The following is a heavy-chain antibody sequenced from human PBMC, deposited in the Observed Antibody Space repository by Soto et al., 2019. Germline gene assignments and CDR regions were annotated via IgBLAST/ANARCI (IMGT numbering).Heavy chain of an antibody. CDR2: IYGNGRTT. Sequence: EVQLMESGGALVQPGGSLRLSCAASGFTFDTYTMTWVRQSPGKGLERVSSIYGNGRTTFYADSVRGRFTISKDFSRATLYLQMNGLRVEDTATYYCAKDRHPDGLWPFDHWGRGTLVTVSS. D-gene: IGHD2-8*01. J-gene: IGHJ4*01. CDR3: AKDRHPDGLWPFDH. V-gene: IGHV3-23*01. CDR1: GFTFDTYT.